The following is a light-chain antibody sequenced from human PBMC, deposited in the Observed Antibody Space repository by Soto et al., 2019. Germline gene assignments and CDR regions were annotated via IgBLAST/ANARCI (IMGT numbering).Light chain of an antibody. J-gene: IGKJ5*01. CDR3: HQRNQ. CDR2: DST. V-gene: IGKV3-11*01. CDR1: QNIHNH. Sequence: MSQSPATLSVSPGERVTLSCRASQNIHNHMSWFLQKPGQPPRLLIYDSTNRAAGIPARFSGSRSGTDFTLTISSVEPEDFTMYYCHQRNQFGQGTLLEIK.